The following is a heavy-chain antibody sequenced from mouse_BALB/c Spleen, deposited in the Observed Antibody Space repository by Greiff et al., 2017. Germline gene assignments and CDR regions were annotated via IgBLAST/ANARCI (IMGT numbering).Heavy chain of an antibody. CDR1: GFTFSSYG. D-gene: IGHD2-4*01. V-gene: IGHV5-6*01. CDR3: ARQYDYDYAMDY. Sequence: EVKVVESGGDLVKPGGSLKLSCAASGFTFSSYGMSWVRQTPDKRLEWVATISSGGSYTYYPDSVKGRFTISRDNAKNTLYLQMSSLKSEDTAMYYCARQYDYDYAMDYWGQGTSVTVSS. J-gene: IGHJ4*01. CDR2: ISSGGSYT.